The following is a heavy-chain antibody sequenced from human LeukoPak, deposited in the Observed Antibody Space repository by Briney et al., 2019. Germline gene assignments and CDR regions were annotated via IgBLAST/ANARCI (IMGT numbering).Heavy chain of an antibody. CDR3: ARLARGSGWYPDY. CDR1: GYSFTSYW. CDR2: IYPGDSDT. Sequence: GESLKISCQGSGYSFTSYWIGWVRQMPGKGLEWMGIIYPGDSDTRYSPSFQGQVTISADKSISTAYLQWSGLKASDTAMYYCARLARGSGWYPDYWGQGTLVTVSS. D-gene: IGHD6-19*01. V-gene: IGHV5-51*01. J-gene: IGHJ4*02.